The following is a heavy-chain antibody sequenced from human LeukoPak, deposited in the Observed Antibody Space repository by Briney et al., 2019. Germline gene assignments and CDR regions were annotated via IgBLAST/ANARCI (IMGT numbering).Heavy chain of an antibody. J-gene: IGHJ3*02. CDR2: INHSGST. CDR3: ARGVVVVVAANGRAFDI. D-gene: IGHD2-15*01. V-gene: IGHV4-34*01. CDR1: GGSFSGYY. Sequence: SETLSLTCAVYGGSFSGYYWSWIRQPPGKGLEWIGEINHSGSTNYNPSLKSRVTISVDTSRNQFSLKLSSVTAADTAVYYCARGVVVVVAANGRAFDIWGQGTMVTVSS.